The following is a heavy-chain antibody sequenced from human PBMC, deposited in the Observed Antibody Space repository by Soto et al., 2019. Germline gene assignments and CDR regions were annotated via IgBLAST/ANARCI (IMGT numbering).Heavy chain of an antibody. CDR1: GYSFTSYW. D-gene: IGHD6-13*01. J-gene: IGHJ6*02. CDR3: ARPRSSSRNYYGMDV. CDR2: IYPGDSDT. V-gene: IGHV5-51*01. Sequence: PGESLNISGKGSGYSFTSYWSGWVRQMPGKGLEWMGIIYPGDSDTRYSPSFQGQVTISADKSISTAYLQWSSLKASDTAMYYCARPRSSSRNYYGMDVWGQGTTVTVSS.